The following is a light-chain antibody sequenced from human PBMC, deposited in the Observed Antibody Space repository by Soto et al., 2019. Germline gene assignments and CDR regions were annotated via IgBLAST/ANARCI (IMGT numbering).Light chain of an antibody. CDR1: SSDVGTYNL. CDR2: EVS. Sequence: QSALTQPASVSGYPGQSITISCTGTSSDVGTYNLVSWYQQHPGKAPEFIIYEVSKRPTGVSNRFSGSKSGNTASLTISGLQAEDEADYYCCSYADIRSVIFGGGTKLTVL. J-gene: IGLJ2*01. V-gene: IGLV2-23*02. CDR3: CSYADIRSVI.